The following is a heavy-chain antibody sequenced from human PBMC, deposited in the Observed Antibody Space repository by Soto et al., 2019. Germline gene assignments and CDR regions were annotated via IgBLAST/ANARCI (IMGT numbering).Heavy chain of an antibody. V-gene: IGHV1-46*01. D-gene: IGHD5-12*01. J-gene: IGHJ4*02. CDR2: INPNDGST. CDR3: ARDTGGYSGYEVDY. CDR1: GYTFTRYF. Sequence: GASVKVSCKASGYTFTRYFIQWMRQAPGQGLQWMGMINPNDGSTTYAQNFQGRVTMTRDTSTSIVYMELSSLRSEDTAVYYCARDTGGYSGYEVDYWGQGTLVTVSS.